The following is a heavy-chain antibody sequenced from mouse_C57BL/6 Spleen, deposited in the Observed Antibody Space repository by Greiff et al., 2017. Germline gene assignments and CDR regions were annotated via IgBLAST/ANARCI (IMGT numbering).Heavy chain of an antibody. Sequence: EVKLQESGAELVKPGASVKLSCTASGFNIQDYYMHWVKQRTEQGLEWIGRLDPEDGETKDAPKFQGKATITADTSSNTAYLQLSSLTSEDTAVYYCARNLPSYAMDYGGQGTSVTVSA. CDR1: GFNIQDYY. J-gene: IGHJ4*01. D-gene: IGHD5-1*01. CDR3: ARNLPSYAMDY. CDR2: LDPEDGET. V-gene: IGHV14-2*01.